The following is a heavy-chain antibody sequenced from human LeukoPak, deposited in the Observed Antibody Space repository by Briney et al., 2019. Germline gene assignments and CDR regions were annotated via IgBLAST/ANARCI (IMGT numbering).Heavy chain of an antibody. D-gene: IGHD6-19*01. CDR3: EREGGAIGSGWVAFDY. CDR1: GFTFSDYY. CDR2: ISGSGSTI. J-gene: IGHJ4*02. V-gene: IGHV3-11*01. Sequence: GRSLRLSCAASGFTFSDYYMSWIRQAPGKGLEWVSYISGSGSTIYYADSVKGRFNISRDNAKNSLYLQMSSLGAEGTAVSCCEREGGAIGSGWVAFDYWGQGTLVTVSS.